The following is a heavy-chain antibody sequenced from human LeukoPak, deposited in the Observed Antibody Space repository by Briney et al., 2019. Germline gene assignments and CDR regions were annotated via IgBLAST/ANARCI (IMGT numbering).Heavy chain of an antibody. CDR2: TYYSGST. CDR3: ASRNCGGDCYSFDY. D-gene: IGHD2-21*02. Sequence: SETLSLTCTVSGGSISSGDYYWSWIRQPPGKGLEWIGYTYYSGSTYYNPSLKGRVTISVDTSKNQFSLKLSSVTAADTAVYYCASRNCGGDCYSFDYWGQGTLVTVSS. V-gene: IGHV4-30-4*01. J-gene: IGHJ4*02. CDR1: GGSISSGDYY.